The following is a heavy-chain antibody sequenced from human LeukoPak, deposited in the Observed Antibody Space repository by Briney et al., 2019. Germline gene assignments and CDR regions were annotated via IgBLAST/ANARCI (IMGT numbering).Heavy chain of an antibody. Sequence: SETLSLTCTVSGGSISSYYWSWIRLAAGKGLEWIGRIYTSGGTNYNPSLKSRVTMSVDTSKNQFSLNLSSVTPADTAVYYCARGIYSSGWYWLDPWGQGIQVTVSS. D-gene: IGHD6-19*01. CDR2: IYTSGGT. CDR3: ARGIYSSGWYWLDP. V-gene: IGHV4-4*07. CDR1: GGSISSYY. J-gene: IGHJ5*02.